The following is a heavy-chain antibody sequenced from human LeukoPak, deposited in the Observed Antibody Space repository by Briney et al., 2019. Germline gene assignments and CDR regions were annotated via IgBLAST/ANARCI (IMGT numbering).Heavy chain of an antibody. D-gene: IGHD3-3*01. CDR3: ATGRDRYDFWSGYPFGY. Sequence: SETLSLTCTVSGGSISSSSYYWGWIRQPPGKGLEWIGSIYYSGSTYYNPSLKSRVTISVDTSKNQFSLKLSSVTAADTAVYYCATGRDRYDFWSGYPFGYWGQGTLVTVSS. V-gene: IGHV4-39*01. J-gene: IGHJ4*02. CDR1: GGSISSSSYY. CDR2: IYYSGST.